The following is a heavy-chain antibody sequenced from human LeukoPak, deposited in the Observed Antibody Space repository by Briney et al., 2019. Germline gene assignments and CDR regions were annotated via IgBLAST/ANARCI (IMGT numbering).Heavy chain of an antibody. D-gene: IGHD2-8*01. CDR2: ISGSGGST. J-gene: IGHJ2*01. Sequence: PGGSLRLSCAASGFTFSSYAMHWVRQAPGKGLEWVSAISGSGGSTYYADSVKGRFTISRDNSKNTLYLQMNSLRAEDTAVYYCARPRASWGPAEMVWYFDLWGRGTLVTVSS. CDR1: GFTFSSYA. CDR3: ARPRASWGPAEMVWYFDL. V-gene: IGHV3-23*01.